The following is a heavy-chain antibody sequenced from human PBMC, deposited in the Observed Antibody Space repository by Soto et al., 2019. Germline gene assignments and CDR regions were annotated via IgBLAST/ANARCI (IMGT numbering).Heavy chain of an antibody. CDR1: GYTLTELS. V-gene: IGHV1-24*01. D-gene: IGHD3-3*01. CDR2: FDPEDGET. J-gene: IGHJ6*02. CDR3: ATDSGVTIFGVVIHLYGMDV. Sequence: ASVKVSCKVSGYTLTELSIHWVRQAPGKGLEWMGGFDPEDGETIYAQKFQGRVTMTEDTSTDTAYMELSSLRSEDTAVYYCATDSGVTIFGVVIHLYGMDVWGQGTTVTVSS.